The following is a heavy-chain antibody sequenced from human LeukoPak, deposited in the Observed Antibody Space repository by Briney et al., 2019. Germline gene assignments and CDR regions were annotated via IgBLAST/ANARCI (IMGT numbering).Heavy chain of an antibody. V-gene: IGHV4-30-4*07. CDR3: ARWVVATIKTYYFDY. CDR2: IYYTGNT. D-gene: IGHD5-12*01. CDR1: GGSISSGGYS. J-gene: IGHJ4*02. Sequence: SETLSLTCTVSGGSISSGGYSWSWIRQPPGKGMEFIAYIYYTGNTYFNPSLKSRVTISVDTSKNQFSLKLSSVTAADTAVYYCARWVVATIKTYYFDYWGQGTLVTVSS.